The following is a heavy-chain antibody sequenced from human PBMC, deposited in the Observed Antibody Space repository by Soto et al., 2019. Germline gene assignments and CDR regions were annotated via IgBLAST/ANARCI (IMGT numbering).Heavy chain of an antibody. V-gene: IGHV1-8*01. Sequence: ASVKVSCKASGYTFTSYDINWVRQATGQGLEWMGWMNPNSGNTGEAQKFRGRVTMTRNTSISTAYRELRSLRSEETAVYYCVASNYYYLLKVRRKGTTVTVSS. CDR1: GYTFTSYD. CDR2: MNPNSGNT. D-gene: IGHD4-4*01. J-gene: IGHJ6*03. CDR3: VASNYYYLLKV.